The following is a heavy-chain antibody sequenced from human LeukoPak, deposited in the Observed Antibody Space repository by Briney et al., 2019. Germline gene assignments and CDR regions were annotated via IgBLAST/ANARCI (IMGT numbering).Heavy chain of an antibody. CDR1: GFSFCSYW. D-gene: IGHD5-24*01. Sequence: GGSLRLSCAASGFSFCSYWMPWVRQAPGKGLVWVSRINSDGSSTSYADSVKGRFTISRDNAKNTLYLQMNSLRAEDTAVYYCARHTRMATLDFSGPGTLVTVSS. CDR2: INSDGSST. J-gene: IGHJ4*02. CDR3: ARHTRMATLDF. V-gene: IGHV3-74*01.